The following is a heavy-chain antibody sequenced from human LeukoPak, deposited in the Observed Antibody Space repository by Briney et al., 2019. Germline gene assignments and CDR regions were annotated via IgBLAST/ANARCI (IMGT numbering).Heavy chain of an antibody. CDR1: GFTFSNYA. V-gene: IGHV3-23*01. CDR2: ITGSGTST. D-gene: IGHD3-9*01. Sequence: GGSLRLSCVASGFTFSNYAMSWVRQAPGKGLEWVSAITGSGTSTYYADSLKGRFTISRDNSKDTVFLQMNSLRHEDTAIYYCVIWGDYDVLTGYYVPDYWGQGTLVTVSS. J-gene: IGHJ4*02. CDR3: VIWGDYDVLTGYYVPDY.